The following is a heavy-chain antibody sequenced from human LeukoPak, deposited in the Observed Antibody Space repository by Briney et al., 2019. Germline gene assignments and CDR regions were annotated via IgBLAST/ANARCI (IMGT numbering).Heavy chain of an antibody. CDR1: GGSISSGDYY. V-gene: IGHV4-30-4*01. D-gene: IGHD2/OR15-2a*01. CDR3: VRGGMTFHNWFDP. CDR2: IYYSGST. J-gene: IGHJ5*02. Sequence: SQTLSPTCTVSGGSISSGDYYWSWTRQPPGKGLEWIGYIYYSGSTYYNPSLKSRVTISVDTSKNQFSLKLSSVTAADTAVYYCVRGGMTFHNWFDPWGQGTLVTVSS.